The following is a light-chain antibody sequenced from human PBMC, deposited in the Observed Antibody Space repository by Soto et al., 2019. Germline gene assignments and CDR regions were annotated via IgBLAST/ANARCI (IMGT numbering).Light chain of an antibody. CDR2: DAS. Sequence: GLTQSPGHLSWAPVEMAPLTCGASQSISQSLAWYQQRPGQSPRLLIYDASRRATGIPDRFTGSGFGTDFTLTISRLAPEDLAVYYCQQYGGSPRTLGQGTQVDIK. J-gene: IGKJ1*01. V-gene: IGKV3-20*01. CDR3: QQYGGSPRT. CDR1: QSISQS.